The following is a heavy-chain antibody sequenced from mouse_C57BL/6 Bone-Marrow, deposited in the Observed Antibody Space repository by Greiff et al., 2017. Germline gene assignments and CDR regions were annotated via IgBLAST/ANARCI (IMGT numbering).Heavy chain of an antibody. V-gene: IGHV1-5*01. CDR2: IYPGNSDT. CDR1: GYTFTSYW. D-gene: IGHD1-1*01. J-gene: IGHJ3*01. CDR3: TRVPDYYGSSSAWFAY. Sequence: VQLQQSGTVLARPGASVKMSCKTSGYTFTSYWMHWVKQRPGQGLEWIGAIYPGNSDTSYNQKFKGKAKLTAVTSASTAYMELSSLTNEDSAVYYCTRVPDYYGSSSAWFAYWGQGTLVTVSA.